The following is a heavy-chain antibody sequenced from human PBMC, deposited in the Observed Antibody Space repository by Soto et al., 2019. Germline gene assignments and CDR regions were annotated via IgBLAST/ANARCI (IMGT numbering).Heavy chain of an antibody. CDR2: MNAGTGNT. CDR3: ARGWGYCSGGSCPDY. V-gene: IGHV1-3*01. J-gene: IGHJ4*02. Sequence: ASVKVSCKASGYTFSGYAIYWVRQAPGQRLEWMGLMNAGTGNTEYSQRFQGRVTITRDTSTSTAYMELSSLRSEDTAVYYCARGWGYCSGGSCPDYWGQGTLVTVSS. D-gene: IGHD2-15*01. CDR1: GYTFSGYA.